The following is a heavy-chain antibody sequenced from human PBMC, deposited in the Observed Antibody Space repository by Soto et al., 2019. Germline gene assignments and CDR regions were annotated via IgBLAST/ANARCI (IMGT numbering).Heavy chain of an antibody. Sequence: QVQLQQWGAGLLKPSETLSLTCAVYGGSFSGYYWSWIRQPPGKGLEWIGEINHSGSTNYNPSLKSRVTISVDTSKNQVSLKLSSVTAADTAVYXCAXXXXXXYYGMDVWGQGTTVTVSS. J-gene: IGHJ6*01. CDR3: AXXXXXXYYGMDV. V-gene: IGHV4-34*01. CDR1: GGSFSGYY. CDR2: INHSGST.